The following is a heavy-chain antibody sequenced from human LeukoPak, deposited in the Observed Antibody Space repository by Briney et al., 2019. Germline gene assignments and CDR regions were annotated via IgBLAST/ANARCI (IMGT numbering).Heavy chain of an antibody. V-gene: IGHV1-2*02. CDR1: GHTFTRYY. D-gene: IGHD1-26*01. CDR2: MNPNSGGT. Sequence: GASVEASCKASGHTFTRYYMHWVRQAPGQGLEWMGWMNPNSGGTNYAQKFQGRVTMTSDTSLSTAYMELSRLRSDDTAVYYCARDRPVGATKNAFDIWGQGTMVTVS. J-gene: IGHJ3*02. CDR3: ARDRPVGATKNAFDI.